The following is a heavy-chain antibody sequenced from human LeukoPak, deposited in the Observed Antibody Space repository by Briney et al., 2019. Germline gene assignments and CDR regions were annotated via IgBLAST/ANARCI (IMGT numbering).Heavy chain of an antibody. J-gene: IGHJ4*02. Sequence: SETLSLTCTVSGGSISSGGYYWSWIRQPPGKGLEWIGYIYHSGSTYYNPSLKSRVTISVDRSKNQFSLKLSSVTAADTAVYYCAREPSGGFTGIDYWGQGTLVTVSS. CDR2: IYHSGST. V-gene: IGHV4-30-2*01. CDR3: AREPSGGFTGIDY. CDR1: GGSISSGGYY. D-gene: IGHD1-1*01.